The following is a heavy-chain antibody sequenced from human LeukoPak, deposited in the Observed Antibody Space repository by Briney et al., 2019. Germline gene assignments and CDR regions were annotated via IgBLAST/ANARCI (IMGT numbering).Heavy chain of an antibody. Sequence: GASVNVSCKSSGSTFTGYNMHWVRHAPGQGLEWMGWINPNSGGTNYAQKFQGRVTMTRDTSISTAYMELSRLRSDDTAVYYCARDKSITMVRGRDNYYYYGMDVWGQGTTVTVSS. J-gene: IGHJ6*02. CDR1: GSTFTGYN. D-gene: IGHD3-10*01. CDR3: ARDKSITMVRGRDNYYYYGMDV. V-gene: IGHV1-2*02. CDR2: INPNSGGT.